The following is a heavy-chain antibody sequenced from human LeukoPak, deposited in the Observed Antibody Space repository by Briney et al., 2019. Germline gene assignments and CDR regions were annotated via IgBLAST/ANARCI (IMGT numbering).Heavy chain of an antibody. Sequence: PGGSLRLSCAASGFTFSSYAMHWVRQAPGKGLEYVSAISSNGGSTYYANSVKGRFTISRDNSKNTLYLQMGSLRAEDVAVYYCARDYCSGGSCYSGGVYFDYWGQGTLVTVSS. V-gene: IGHV3-64*01. CDR2: ISSNGGST. J-gene: IGHJ4*02. D-gene: IGHD2-15*01. CDR1: GFTFSSYA. CDR3: ARDYCSGGSCYSGGVYFDY.